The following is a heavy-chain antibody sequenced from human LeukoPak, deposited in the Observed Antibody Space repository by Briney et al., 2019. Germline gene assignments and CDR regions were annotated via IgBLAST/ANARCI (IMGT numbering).Heavy chain of an antibody. CDR3: AKTPKIRGVSNFDY. V-gene: IGHV3-23*01. D-gene: IGHD3-10*01. CDR1: GFTFSSYA. CDR2: ISGSGGST. Sequence: GGSLRLSCAASGFTFSSYAMSWVRQAPGKGLEWVSSISGSGGSTYYADSVKGRFTISRDNSKNTVYLQMNSLRTEDTAVYYCAKTPKIRGVSNFDYWGQGTLVTVSS. J-gene: IGHJ4*02.